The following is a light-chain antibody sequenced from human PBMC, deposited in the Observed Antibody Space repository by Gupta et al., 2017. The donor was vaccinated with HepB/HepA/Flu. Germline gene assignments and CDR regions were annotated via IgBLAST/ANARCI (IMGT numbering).Light chain of an antibody. J-gene: IGKJ4*01. Sequence: IQMTQSPSSLSASVGDRVTITCQASQDISNYLNWYQQKPGKAPKLLIYDASNLETGVPSRFSGSGCATDFTFTNSGLQTEDFANYYGQQDDTLLIFGGRTKVEIK. V-gene: IGKV1-33*01. CDR1: QDISNY. CDR2: DAS. CDR3: QQDDTLLI.